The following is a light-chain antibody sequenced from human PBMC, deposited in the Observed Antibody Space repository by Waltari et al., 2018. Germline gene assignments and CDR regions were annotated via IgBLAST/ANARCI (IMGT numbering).Light chain of an antibody. CDR3: QQVNSYPLT. CDR2: AAS. J-gene: IGKJ4*01. Sequence: DIQLTQSPSFLSASAGDRVTITCRASQGISSYIFWYQQKPGEAPKLLIHAASRLQSGVPTRFSGSGSGTEFTLTISSLQPEDFATYYCQQVNSYPLTFGGGTKVEIK. CDR1: QGISSY. V-gene: IGKV1-9*01.